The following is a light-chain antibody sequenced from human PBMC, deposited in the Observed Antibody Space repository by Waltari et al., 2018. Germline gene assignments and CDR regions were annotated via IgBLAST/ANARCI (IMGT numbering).Light chain of an antibody. J-gene: IGLJ1*01. V-gene: IGLV2-14*01. Sequence: QSALTQPASVSGSPAQSIAIPCTATSTDVCNYNYVSWYQQHPGKAPKLMIYDVTSRPSGVSNRFSGSKSGNTASLTISGLQAEDEADYYCSSYTNSNTYVFGPGTKVTVL. CDR3: SSYTNSNTYV. CDR1: STDVCNYNY. CDR2: DVT.